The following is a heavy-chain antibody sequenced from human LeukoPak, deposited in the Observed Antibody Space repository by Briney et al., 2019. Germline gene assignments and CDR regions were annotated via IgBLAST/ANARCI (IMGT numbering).Heavy chain of an antibody. CDR2: ISPSGAST. V-gene: IGHV1-46*01. D-gene: IGHD5-24*01. CDR3: ARDNSVRDEAWWFSP. J-gene: IGHJ5*02. Sequence: GASVKVSCKAFGYTFTRYYMHWVRQAPGQGPEWMGVISPSGASTTYAQTFQGRVTLTRDMSTSTDYLELSSLRSEDTAVYYCARDNSVRDEAWWFSPWGQGTLVTVSS. CDR1: GYTFTRYY.